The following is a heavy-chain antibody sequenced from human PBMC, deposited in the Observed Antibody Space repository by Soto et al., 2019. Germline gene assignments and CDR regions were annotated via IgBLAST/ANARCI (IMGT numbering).Heavy chain of an antibody. CDR1: GFTFGDYA. J-gene: IGHJ6*02. V-gene: IGHV3-49*04. CDR2: IRSKAYGGTT. Sequence: GGSLRLSCTASGFTFGDYAMSWVRQAPGKGLEWVGFIRSKAYGGTTEYAASVKGRFTISRDDSKGIAYLQMNSLKTEDTAVYYCTRDIVVVPAAIGGGYYYYGMDVWGQGTTVTVSS. CDR3: TRDIVVVPAAIGGGYYYYGMDV. D-gene: IGHD2-2*01.